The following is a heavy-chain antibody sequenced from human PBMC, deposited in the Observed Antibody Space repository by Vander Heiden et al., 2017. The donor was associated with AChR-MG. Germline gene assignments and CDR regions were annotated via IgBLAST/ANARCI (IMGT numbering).Heavy chain of an antibody. CDR2: INPSGGST. V-gene: IGHV1-46*03. CDR1: GYTFTSYY. D-gene: IGHD6-13*01. CDR3: ARAGAIYSSSWYSFDY. J-gene: IGHJ4*02. Sequence: QVQLVQSGAEVKKPGASVKVSCKASGYTFTSYYMHWVRQAPGQGLEWMGTINPSGGSTSYAQKFQGRVTMTRDTSTSTVYMELSSLRSEDTAVYYCARAGAIYSSSWYSFDYWGQGTLVTVSS.